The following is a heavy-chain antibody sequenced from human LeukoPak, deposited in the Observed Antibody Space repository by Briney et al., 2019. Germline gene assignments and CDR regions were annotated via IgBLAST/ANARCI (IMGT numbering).Heavy chain of an antibody. CDR1: GFTVSSNY. J-gene: IGHJ4*02. Sequence: GGSLRLSCAASGFTVSSNYMSWVRQAPGKGLEWVSVISSGGSTYYADSVKGRFTISRHNSKNTLYLQMNSLRAEDTAVYYCARNWGDHFEWLHDYWGQGTLVTVSS. CDR2: ISSGGST. D-gene: IGHD3-9*01. CDR3: ARNWGDHFEWLHDY. V-gene: IGHV3-53*04.